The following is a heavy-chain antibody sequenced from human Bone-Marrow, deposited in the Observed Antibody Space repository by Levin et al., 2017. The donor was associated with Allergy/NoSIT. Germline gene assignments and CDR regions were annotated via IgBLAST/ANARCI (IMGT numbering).Heavy chain of an antibody. J-gene: IGHJ6*02. V-gene: IGHV3-33*01. D-gene: IGHD3-10*01. CDR3: ARDRQYYYGSGSVYYYYYGMDV. Sequence: GESLKISCAASGFTFSSYGMHWVRQAPGKGLEWVAVIWYDGSNKYYADSVKGRFPISRDNSKNTLYLQMNSLRAEDTAVYYCARDRQYYYGSGSVYYYYYGMDVWGQGTTVTVSS. CDR1: GFTFSSYG. CDR2: IWYDGSNK.